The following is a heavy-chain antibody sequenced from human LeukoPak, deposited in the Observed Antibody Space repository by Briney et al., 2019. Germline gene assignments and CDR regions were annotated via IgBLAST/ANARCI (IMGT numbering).Heavy chain of an antibody. J-gene: IGHJ5*02. CDR1: GYTFTDYW. D-gene: IGHD1-26*01. CDR2: IYPGDSDT. CDR3: ARLADTTS. Sequence: GESLKISCKGSGYTFTDYWIAWVRQMPGQGLEWMGIIYPGDSDTRYSPSFPGQVTISADKSTTTAYLQWSSLKASDTAMYFCARLADTTSWGQGTLVTVSS. V-gene: IGHV5-51*01.